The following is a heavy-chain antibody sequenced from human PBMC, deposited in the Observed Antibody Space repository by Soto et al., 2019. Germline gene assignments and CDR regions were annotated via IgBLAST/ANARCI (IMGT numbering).Heavy chain of an antibody. V-gene: IGHV3-30-3*01. CDR3: GRDMNDYLDPRGLDV. D-gene: IGHD4-17*01. CDR1: GFTFNTYA. J-gene: IGHJ6*02. Sequence: VQLVESGGGVVQPGRSLRLSCAASGFTFNTYAMHWVRQAPGKGLEWVAIILYDGGDKYYADSVKGRFTISRDNSKSTLYLQMDDLRVEDTAGYYCGRDMNDYLDPRGLDVWGQGTTVTVS. CDR2: ILYDGGDK.